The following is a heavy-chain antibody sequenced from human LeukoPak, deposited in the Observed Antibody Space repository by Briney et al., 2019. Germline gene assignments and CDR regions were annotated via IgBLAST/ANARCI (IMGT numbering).Heavy chain of an antibody. Sequence: GGSLRLSCAASGFTFSSYEMSWVRQAPGKGLEWLSYISSSGNTIEYADSVKGRFFISRDNAKNSLFLQMNSLRPEDTGVYYCAREAVGPLEYWGQGALITVSA. CDR2: ISSSGNTI. CDR1: GFTFSSYE. V-gene: IGHV3-48*03. J-gene: IGHJ4*02. D-gene: IGHD1-1*01. CDR3: AREAVGPLEY.